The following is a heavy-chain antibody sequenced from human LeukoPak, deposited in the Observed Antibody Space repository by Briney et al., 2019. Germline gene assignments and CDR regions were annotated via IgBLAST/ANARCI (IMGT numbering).Heavy chain of an antibody. CDR3: ARDRLGIVATIGDY. CDR2: ISAYNGNT. V-gene: IGHV1-18*01. D-gene: IGHD5-12*01. Sequence: ASVKVSCKASGYTFTSYGISWVRQAPGQGLEWMGWISAYNGNTNYAQKLQGRVTMTTDTSTSTACMELRSLRSDDTAVYYCARDRLGIVATIGDYWGQGTLVTVSS. CDR1: GYTFTSYG. J-gene: IGHJ4*02.